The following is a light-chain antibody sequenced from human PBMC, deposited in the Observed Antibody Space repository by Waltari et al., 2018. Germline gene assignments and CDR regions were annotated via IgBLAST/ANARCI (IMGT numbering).Light chain of an antibody. Sequence: QLVLTQSPAASASLGAPVKLTCTLGSGPSSNIIAWPQQQPGKGPRYLMKVNSDGSHRKGDEIPDRFSGSSSGAERYLTISSLQSEDEADYYCETGGHGTWVFGGGTKLTVL. J-gene: IGLJ3*02. CDR2: VNSDGSH. CDR3: ETGGHGTWV. V-gene: IGLV4-69*01. CDR1: SGPSSNI.